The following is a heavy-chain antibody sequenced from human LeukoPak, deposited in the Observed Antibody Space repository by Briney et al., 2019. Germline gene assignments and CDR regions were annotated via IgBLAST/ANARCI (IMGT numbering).Heavy chain of an antibody. D-gene: IGHD5-18*01. CDR2: IDSGSDDR. V-gene: IGHV3-21*05. Sequence: PGGSLRLPCAASGFTFSVYAMNWVRQAPGKGLEWVSYIDSGSDDRLFADSVRGRFTISRDNAKNSLYLQMSSLRPEDSGVYYCARDTYPPQLIDYWGQGTLVTVSS. CDR3: ARDTYPPQLIDY. CDR1: GFTFSVYA. J-gene: IGHJ4*02.